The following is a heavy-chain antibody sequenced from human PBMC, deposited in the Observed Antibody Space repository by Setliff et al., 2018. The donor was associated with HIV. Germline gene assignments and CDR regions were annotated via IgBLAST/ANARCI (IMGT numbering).Heavy chain of an antibody. V-gene: IGHV1-58*02. CDR1: GFTFTSSA. CDR2: IVVGSGNT. Sequence: SVKVSCKASGFTFTSSAMQWVRQARGQRLEWIGWIVVGSGNTNYAQKFQERVTITRDMSTSTAYMELSSLRSEDTAVYYCVAATYYDFWGGYEHWFDPWGQGTLVTVSS. J-gene: IGHJ5*02. D-gene: IGHD3-3*01. CDR3: VAATYYDFWGGYEHWFDP.